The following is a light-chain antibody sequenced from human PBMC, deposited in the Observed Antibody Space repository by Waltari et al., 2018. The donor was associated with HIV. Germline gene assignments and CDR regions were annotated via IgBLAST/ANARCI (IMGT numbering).Light chain of an antibody. J-gene: IGLJ6*01. CDR1: SRDVGGYEY. CDR3: ASYGDTNRVL. CDR2: EVN. V-gene: IGLV2-8*01. Sequence: QSALTQPPSASGSLGQSVTIPCTGTSRDVGGYEYVSWYQQHPDTAPHLIIYEVNTRPSGVPDRFSGSKSDNTASLTVAGLQDDDEAHYYCASYGDTNRVLFGGGTRVTVL.